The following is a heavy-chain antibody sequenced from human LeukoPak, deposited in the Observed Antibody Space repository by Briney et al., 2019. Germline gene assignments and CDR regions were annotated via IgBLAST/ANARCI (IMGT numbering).Heavy chain of an antibody. Sequence: PGGSLRLSCAASGFTFSNYEMNWVRQAPGTGLEWVSYISSSGSTTYYADSVKGRFTISRDNAKNSLYLQMNSLRAEDTAVYYCARGYCSGGSCYFDYWGQGTLVTVSS. D-gene: IGHD2-15*01. CDR3: ARGYCSGGSCYFDY. V-gene: IGHV3-48*03. CDR2: ISSSGSTT. J-gene: IGHJ4*02. CDR1: GFTFSNYE.